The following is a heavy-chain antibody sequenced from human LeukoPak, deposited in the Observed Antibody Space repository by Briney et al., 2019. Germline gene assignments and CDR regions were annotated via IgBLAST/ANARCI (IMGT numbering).Heavy chain of an antibody. CDR1: GFTFSSYA. Sequence: GGSLRLSCAASGFTFSSYAMSWVRQVPGKGLEWVSAISGSGGSTYYADSVKGRFTISRDNSKNTLFLQMNSLRAEDTAVYYCAKDSWLVRGYYFDYWGQGTLVTVSS. D-gene: IGHD6-19*01. CDR3: AKDSWLVRGYYFDY. V-gene: IGHV3-23*01. CDR2: ISGSGGST. J-gene: IGHJ4*02.